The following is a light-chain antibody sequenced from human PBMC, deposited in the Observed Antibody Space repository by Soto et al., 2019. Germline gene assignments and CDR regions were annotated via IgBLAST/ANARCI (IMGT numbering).Light chain of an antibody. CDR1: SSNLGAGYD. V-gene: IGLV1-40*01. CDR2: GNR. J-gene: IGLJ1*01. Sequence: QSVLTQPPSVSGAPGQRVTISCTGNSSNLGAGYDVHWYQQLPGAAPKLVIFGNRNRPSGVPERFSGSKSGTSASLAITGLQAEDEADYYCNSQRSSGTRVFGTGTKLTVL. CDR3: NSQRSSGTRV.